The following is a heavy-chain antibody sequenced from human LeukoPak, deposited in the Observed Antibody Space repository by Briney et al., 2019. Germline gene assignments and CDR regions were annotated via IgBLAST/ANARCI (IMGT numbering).Heavy chain of an antibody. CDR1: GGTFSSYA. CDR3: ARDRRGDNKNWFDP. CDR2: FIPIFGTA. J-gene: IGHJ5*02. V-gene: IGHV1-69*01. D-gene: IGHD2/OR15-2a*01. Sequence: SVKVSCKASGGTFSSYAISWVRQAPGQGLEWMGGFIPIFGTANYAQKFQGRVTITADESTSTAYMELSSLRSEDTAMYYCARDRRGDNKNWFDPWGQGTLVTVSS.